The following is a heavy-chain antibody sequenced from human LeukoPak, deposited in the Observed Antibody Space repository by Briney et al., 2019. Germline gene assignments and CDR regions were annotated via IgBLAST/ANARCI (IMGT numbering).Heavy chain of an antibody. D-gene: IGHD6-13*01. CDR3: AKAGSSSWYNFDY. CDR2: ISGRGSST. Sequence: GGSLRLSCAASGFTFSSYAMSWVRQAPGKGLEWVSAISGRGSSTYYDDSVKGRFTISRDNSKNKLTLKLNSLSAEDKAVYYCAKAGSSSWYNFDYWVQGRLLTDPS. V-gene: IGHV3-23*01. J-gene: IGHJ4*02. CDR1: GFTFSSYA.